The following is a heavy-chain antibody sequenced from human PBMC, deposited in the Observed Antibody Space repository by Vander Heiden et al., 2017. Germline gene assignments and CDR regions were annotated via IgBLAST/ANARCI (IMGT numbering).Heavy chain of an antibody. CDR3: ARHHCTGGSCRGYFDF. V-gene: IGHV3-21*01. CDR2: ISGSGYNI. CDR1: GFPVSSYT. J-gene: IGHJ4*02. Sequence: EVQLAESGGGLVKPGGSLRLSCAASGFPVSSYTMDWVRQAPGKGLEWVSSISGSGYNIYYADSVKGRFTISRDNAKNSLYLQMNSLRAEDTAVYYCARHHCTGGSCRGYFDFWGQGTLVTVSS. D-gene: IGHD2-8*02.